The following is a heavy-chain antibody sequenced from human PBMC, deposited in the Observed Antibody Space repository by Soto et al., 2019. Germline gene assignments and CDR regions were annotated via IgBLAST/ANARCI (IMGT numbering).Heavy chain of an antibody. Sequence: GGSLRLSCAASGFTFSSYGMHWVRQAPGKGLEWVAVISYDGSNKYYADSVKGRFTISRDNSKNTLYLQINSLRAEDTAVYYCAKDGDFDWLGLDYWGQGTLVTVSS. V-gene: IGHV3-30*18. CDR3: AKDGDFDWLGLDY. D-gene: IGHD3-9*01. CDR1: GFTFSSYG. CDR2: ISYDGSNK. J-gene: IGHJ4*02.